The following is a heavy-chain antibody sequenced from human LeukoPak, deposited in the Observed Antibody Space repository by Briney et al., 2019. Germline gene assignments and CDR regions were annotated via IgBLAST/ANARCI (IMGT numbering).Heavy chain of an antibody. CDR2: INPKSGTT. CDR3: ARNYGGSSKYFDY. Sequence: ASVKVSCKASGYTFTDYYMHWVRQAPGRGLEWMGWINPKSGTTNYAQKFRGRVTMTGDTSIRAAYMELSRLTSDDTAVYYCARNYGGSSKYFDYWGQGALVTVSS. V-gene: IGHV1-2*02. D-gene: IGHD4-23*01. CDR1: GYTFTDYY. J-gene: IGHJ4*02.